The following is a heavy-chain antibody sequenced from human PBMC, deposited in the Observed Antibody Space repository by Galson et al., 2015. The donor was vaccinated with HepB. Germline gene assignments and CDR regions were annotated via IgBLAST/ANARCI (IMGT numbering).Heavy chain of an antibody. CDR1: GDSVSSYF. Sequence: SETLSLTCTVSGDSVSSYFWSWIRQSAGNGLEWIGHVHTSGTTTYRPSLKSRVTMSVDTSKNQFSLILKAVTAADTAIYYCARDGPTVITGYFDFWGQGILVTVSS. CDR3: ARDGPTVITGYFDF. D-gene: IGHD2/OR15-2a*01. CDR2: VHTSGTT. V-gene: IGHV4-4*07. J-gene: IGHJ4*02.